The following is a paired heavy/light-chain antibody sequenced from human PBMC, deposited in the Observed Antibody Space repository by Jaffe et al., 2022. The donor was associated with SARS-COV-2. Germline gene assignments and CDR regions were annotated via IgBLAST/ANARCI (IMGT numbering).Light chain of an antibody. CDR3: QYYGGSPFP. CDR2: GAS. Sequence: EIVLTQSPGTLSLSPGERATLSCWASQSVSNNYLAWFQQSPGQAPRLLIHGASSRATGIPDRFSGSGSGTDFTLTISRLAPEDFAVYYCQYYGGSPFPFGPGTKVDIK. J-gene: IGKJ3*01. V-gene: IGKV3-20*01. CDR1: QSVSNNY.
Heavy chain of an antibody. J-gene: IGHJ4*02. V-gene: IGHV3-23*01. CDR3: AKGTVRQGWDY. D-gene: IGHD6-6*01. CDR1: GFTFSSCA. Sequence: EVQLLESGGGLVQPGGSLRLSCAASGFTFSSCAMIWVRQAPGRGLEFVSAINGVDGSIDYADSVKGRFTITTDSSSNTLYLQMNTLRAEDTAIYYCAKGTVRQGWDYWGQGTLLTVSS. CDR2: INGVDGSI.